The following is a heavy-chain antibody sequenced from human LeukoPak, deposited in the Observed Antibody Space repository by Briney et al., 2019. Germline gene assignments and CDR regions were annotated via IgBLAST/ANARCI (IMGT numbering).Heavy chain of an antibody. V-gene: IGHV4-34*01. CDR3: ARGPGELHWVSRSPYYYYGMDV. J-gene: IGHJ6*02. CDR1: GGSFSGYY. CDR2: INHSGST. Sequence: SETLSLTCAVYGGSFSGYYWSWIRQPPGKGLEWIGEINHSGSTNYNPSLKSRVTISVDTSKNQFSLKLSSVTAADTAVYYCARGPGELHWVSRSPYYYYGMDVWGQGTTVTVSS. D-gene: IGHD3-3*01.